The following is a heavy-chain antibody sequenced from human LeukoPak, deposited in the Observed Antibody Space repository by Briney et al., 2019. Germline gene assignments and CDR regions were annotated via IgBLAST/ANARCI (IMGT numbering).Heavy chain of an antibody. CDR1: GYSFTSYW. D-gene: IGHD2-2*01. Sequence: GESLQISCKGSGYSFTSYWIGWVRPLPGKGLEWMGIIYPGDSDTRYSPSFQGQVTISADKSISTAYLQWSSLKASDTAMYYCARRIGYCSSTSCYSNWFDPWGQGTLVTVSS. J-gene: IGHJ5*02. V-gene: IGHV5-51*01. CDR2: IYPGDSDT. CDR3: ARRIGYCSSTSCYSNWFDP.